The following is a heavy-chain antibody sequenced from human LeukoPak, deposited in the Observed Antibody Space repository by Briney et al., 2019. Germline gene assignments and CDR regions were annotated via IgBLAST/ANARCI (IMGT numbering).Heavy chain of an antibody. CDR1: GGSISSGGYY. V-gene: IGHV4-31*03. CDR2: IYYSGST. CDR3: ARGELPSHFDY. D-gene: IGHD2-15*01. J-gene: IGHJ4*02. Sequence: SETLSLTCTVSGGSISSGGYYWSWIRQHPGKGLEWIGYIYYSGSTYYSPSLKSRVTISVDTSKNQFSLKLSSVTAADTAVYYCARGELPSHFDYWGQGTLVTVSS.